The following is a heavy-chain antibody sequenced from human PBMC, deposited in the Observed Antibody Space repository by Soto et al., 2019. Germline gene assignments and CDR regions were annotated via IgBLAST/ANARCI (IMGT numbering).Heavy chain of an antibody. V-gene: IGHV4-59*08. CDR1: GGSISSYY. Sequence: QVQLQESGPGLVKPSETLSLTCTVSGGSISSYYWSWIRQPPGKGLEWIGYIYYSGSTNYNPSLKSRVNISVDTSKNQFSLKLSSVTAADTAVYYCARSLYGDYYYYYYMDVWGKGTTVTVSS. J-gene: IGHJ6*03. CDR2: IYYSGST. D-gene: IGHD4-17*01. CDR3: ARSLYGDYYYYYYMDV.